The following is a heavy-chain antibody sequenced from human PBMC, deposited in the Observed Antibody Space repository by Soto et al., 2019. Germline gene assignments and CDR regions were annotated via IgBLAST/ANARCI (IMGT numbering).Heavy chain of an antibody. D-gene: IGHD2-15*01. CDR3: ARVRSEAATNFYYYYYYGMDV. CDR2: IYYSGST. Sequence: SETLSLTCTVSGGSISSGGYYWSWIRQHPGKGLEWIGYIYYSGSTYYNPSLKSRVTIPVDTSKNQFSLKLSSVTAADTAVYYCARVRSEAATNFYYYYYYGMDVWGQGTTVTVSS. V-gene: IGHV4-31*03. J-gene: IGHJ6*02. CDR1: GGSISSGGYY.